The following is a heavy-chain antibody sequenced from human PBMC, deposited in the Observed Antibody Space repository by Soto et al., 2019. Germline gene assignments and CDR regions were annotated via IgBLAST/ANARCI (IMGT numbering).Heavy chain of an antibody. CDR1: GFTFNTFA. CDR3: VKEGYMRSDWYGRFDC. V-gene: IGHV3-64D*06. Sequence: GGSLRLSCSASGFTFNTFAMHWVRQTPGKGLEFVSAISSNGGNTYYADSVKGRFAISRDNSKNTLYLQMYSLRPEDTALYYCVKEGYMRSDWYGRFDCWGQGTLVTVSS. CDR2: ISSNGGNT. D-gene: IGHD6-19*01. J-gene: IGHJ4*02.